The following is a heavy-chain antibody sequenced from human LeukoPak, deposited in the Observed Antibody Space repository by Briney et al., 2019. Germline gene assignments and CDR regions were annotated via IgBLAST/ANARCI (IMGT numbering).Heavy chain of an antibody. Sequence: PSETLSLTCSVSGGSISSYYWSWIRQPPGKGLEYIGYIYYSGSTNYNPSLKSRVTISVDTSKDQFSLNLTSGTAADTAVYYFARLKCISTTCPSRYVMDVWGQGTTVTVSS. CDR2: IYYSGST. CDR1: GGSISSYY. CDR3: ARLKCISTTCPSRYVMDV. J-gene: IGHJ6*02. V-gene: IGHV4-59*01. D-gene: IGHD2-2*01.